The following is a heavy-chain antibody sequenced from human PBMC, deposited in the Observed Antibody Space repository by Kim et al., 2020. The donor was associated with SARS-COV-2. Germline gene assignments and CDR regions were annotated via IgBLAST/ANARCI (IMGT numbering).Heavy chain of an antibody. CDR2: IDPIGGET. CDR3: ATDYKFIMGPRVGGLYDAF. Sequence: ASVKVSCKVSGNVLTELSMHWLRQAPGKGLEWVGGIDPIGGETISAQRFQGRLTMTEDTSTDTAYMELSSLRSEDTALYYCATDYKFIMGPRVGGLYDAF. CDR1: GNVLTELS. V-gene: IGHV1-24*01. J-gene: IGHJ3*01. D-gene: IGHD1-26*01.